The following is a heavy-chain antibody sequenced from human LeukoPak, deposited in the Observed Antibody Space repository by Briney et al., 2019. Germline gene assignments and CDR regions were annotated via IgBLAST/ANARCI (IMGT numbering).Heavy chain of an antibody. D-gene: IGHD4-17*01. CDR2: MHYSGNT. Sequence: PSEPLSLTCSVSGGSISSYYWGWIRQPPGKGLEWIGYMHYSGNTNYNPSLKSRVTISLDTSKNQFSLKLSSVTAADTAVYYCARVGYGDGDAFDIWGQGTMVTVSS. V-gene: IGHV4-59*01. CDR3: ARVGYGDGDAFDI. J-gene: IGHJ3*02. CDR1: GGSISSYY.